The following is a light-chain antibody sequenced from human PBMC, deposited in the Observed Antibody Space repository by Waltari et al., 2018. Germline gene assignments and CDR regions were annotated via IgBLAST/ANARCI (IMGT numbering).Light chain of an antibody. CDR1: ALPKQY. Sequence: SYELTQPPSVSVSPGQTAKITCSGDALPKQYVYWFQQQAGQAPVMVIYKDNKRTSGIPERFSGSSSGTTVTLTISGVQAEYEADYFCQSVDTNGPVFGGGTKVTVL. CDR3: QSVDTNGPV. V-gene: IGLV3-25*03. CDR2: KDN. J-gene: IGLJ2*01.